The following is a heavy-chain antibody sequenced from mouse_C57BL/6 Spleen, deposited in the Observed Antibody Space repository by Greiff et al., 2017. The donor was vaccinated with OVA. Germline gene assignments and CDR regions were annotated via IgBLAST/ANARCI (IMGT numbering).Heavy chain of an antibody. Sequence: QVQLQQPGAELVRPGSSVKLSCKASGYTFTSYWMHWVKQRPIQGLEWIGNIDPSDSETHYTQKFKDKATLTVDKSSSTAYMQLSSLTSEDSAVYYCARTPYYGSSTWFAYWGQGTLVTVSA. CDR3: ARTPYYGSSTWFAY. CDR1: GYTFTSYW. J-gene: IGHJ3*01. V-gene: IGHV1-52*01. D-gene: IGHD1-1*01. CDR2: IDPSDSET.